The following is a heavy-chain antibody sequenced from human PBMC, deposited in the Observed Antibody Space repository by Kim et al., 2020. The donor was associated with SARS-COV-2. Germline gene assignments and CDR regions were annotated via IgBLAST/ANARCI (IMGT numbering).Heavy chain of an antibody. V-gene: IGHV4-4*02. CDR1: GGSISSSNW. Sequence: SETLSLTCAVSGGSISSSNWWSWVRQPPGKGLEWIGEIYHSGSTNYNPSLKSRVTISVDKSKNQFSLKLSSVTAADTAVYYCASAKNRGYSYGSDAFDIWGQGTMVTVSS. CDR2: IYHSGST. J-gene: IGHJ3*02. CDR3: ASAKNRGYSYGSDAFDI. D-gene: IGHD5-18*01.